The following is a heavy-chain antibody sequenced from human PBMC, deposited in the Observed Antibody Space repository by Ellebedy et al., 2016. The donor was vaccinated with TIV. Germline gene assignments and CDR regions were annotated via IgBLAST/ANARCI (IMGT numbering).Heavy chain of an antibody. D-gene: IGHD6-19*01. CDR2: IHYSGRI. V-gene: IGHV4-39*01. CDR1: GGSLSSGSYY. CDR3: ARHHSAGWFFYFDY. Sequence: SETLSLTCTVSGGSLSSGSYYWGWIRQPPGTGLEWIGSIHYSGRIYYNPSLESRITISVDTSKNQFSLRMTSVTAADTAVYYCARHHSAGWFFYFDYWGQGTLVPVSS. J-gene: IGHJ4*02.